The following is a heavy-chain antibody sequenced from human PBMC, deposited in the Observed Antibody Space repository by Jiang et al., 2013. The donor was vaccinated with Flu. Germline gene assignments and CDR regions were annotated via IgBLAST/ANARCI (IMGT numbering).Heavy chain of an antibody. CDR2: SSSSSYI. Sequence: SSSSSYIYYADSVKGRFTISRDNAKNSLYLQMNSLRAEDTAVYYCARDNPYYDFWSGYPSGDYWGQGTLVTVSS. D-gene: IGHD3-3*01. J-gene: IGHJ4*02. CDR3: ARDNPYYDFWSGYPSGDY. V-gene: IGHV3-21*01.